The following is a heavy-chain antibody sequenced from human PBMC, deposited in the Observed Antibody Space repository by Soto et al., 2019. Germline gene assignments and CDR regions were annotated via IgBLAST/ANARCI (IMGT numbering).Heavy chain of an antibody. V-gene: IGHV4-34*01. CDR3: ARTGGMDV. CDR1: GVSFRDFY. Sequence: SETLSLTCAVYGVSFRDFYWSWLRQTPEKGLEWIGEINHSGDTKYNPSLESRVTISVDTSKNQFSLKVNFVTPADTAVYYCARTGGMDVWGPGATVTVSS. J-gene: IGHJ6*02. CDR2: INHSGDT.